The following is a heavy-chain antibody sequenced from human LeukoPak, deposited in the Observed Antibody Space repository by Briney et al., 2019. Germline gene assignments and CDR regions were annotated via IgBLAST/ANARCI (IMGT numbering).Heavy chain of an antibody. CDR2: IKQDGSEK. CDR1: GGSISSYY. D-gene: IGHD5-24*01. Sequence: LPSETLSLTCTVSGGSISSYYWSWIRQPPGKGLEWVANIKQDGSEKYYVDSVKGQFTISRDNAKNSLYLQMNSLRAEDTAVYYCARLYLPATRFDYWGQGTLVTVSS. J-gene: IGHJ4*02. CDR3: ARLYLPATRFDY. V-gene: IGHV3-7*03.